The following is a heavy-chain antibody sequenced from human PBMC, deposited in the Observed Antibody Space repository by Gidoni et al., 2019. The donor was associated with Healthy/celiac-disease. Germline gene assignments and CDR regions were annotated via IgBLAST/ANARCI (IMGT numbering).Heavy chain of an antibody. J-gene: IGHJ5*02. CDR3: ARAGRITMIVGTDWFDP. Sequence: QVQLQQWGAGLLKSSEPLSLTCAVYGWSFRRYYWSWMRQPPGKGLEWIGESNHSGSTNYNPSRKSRVTISVDTSKNQFALKLSSVTAADTAVYYCARAGRITMIVGTDWFDPWGQGTLVTVSS. D-gene: IGHD3-22*01. CDR1: GWSFRRYY. V-gene: IGHV4-34*01. CDR2: SNHSGST.